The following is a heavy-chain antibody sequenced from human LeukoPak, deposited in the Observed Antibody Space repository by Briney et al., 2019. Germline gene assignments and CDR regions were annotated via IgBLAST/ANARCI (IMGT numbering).Heavy chain of an antibody. D-gene: IGHD2-15*01. CDR2: FYYSGST. CDR3: ARGGSVCSGGSCYDYCNYYYYMDV. CDR1: GGSISNYY. J-gene: IGHJ6*03. V-gene: IGHV4-59*01. Sequence: SETLSLTCTVSGGSISNYYWSWIRQPPGKGLEWFGCFYYSGSTKYNPSLKSRVTISVDTSKNQFSLKLSSVTAADTAVYYCARGGSVCSGGSCYDYCNYYYYMDVWGKGTTVTVSS.